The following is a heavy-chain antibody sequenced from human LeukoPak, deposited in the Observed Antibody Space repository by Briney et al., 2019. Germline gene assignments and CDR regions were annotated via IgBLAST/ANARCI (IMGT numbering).Heavy chain of an antibody. V-gene: IGHV3-48*04. CDR2: ISSSSSTI. CDR3: ARGSTYYDSSGQVPFDY. D-gene: IGHD3-22*01. Sequence: GGSLRLSCAASGFTFSSYAMSWVRQAPGKGLEWVSYISSSSSTIYYADSVKGRFTIFRDNAKNSLYLQMNSLRAEDTAVYYCARGSTYYDSSGQVPFDYWGQGTLVTVSS. CDR1: GFTFSSYA. J-gene: IGHJ4*02.